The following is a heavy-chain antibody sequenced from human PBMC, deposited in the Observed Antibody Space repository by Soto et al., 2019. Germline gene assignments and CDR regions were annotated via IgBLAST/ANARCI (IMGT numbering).Heavy chain of an antibody. Sequence: SETLSLTCAVYGGFLSESYWTWIRQPPGKGLEWIGEINHVGGTNYNPSLKSRVTMSVDTSQNQFSLRLISVTAADTAMYYCARVPCSGGSCYRPADWGQGTLVTVSS. CDR3: ARVPCSGGSCYRPAD. V-gene: IGHV4-34*01. D-gene: IGHD2-15*01. CDR2: INHVGGT. J-gene: IGHJ1*01. CDR1: GGFLSESY.